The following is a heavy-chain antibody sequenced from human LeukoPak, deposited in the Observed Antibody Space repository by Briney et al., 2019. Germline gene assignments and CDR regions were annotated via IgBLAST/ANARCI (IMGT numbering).Heavy chain of an antibody. CDR2: IYYSGST. CDR1: GGSFSTYY. V-gene: IGHV4-59*08. CDR3: ARASLYFYLDV. Sequence: SETLSLTCTVSGGSFSTYYWSWVRQPPGKGLEWIGYIYYSGSTNYNPSLKSRVTMSLDTSKNQFSLKLSSVTAADTAVYYCARASLYFYLDVWGQGTTVTVSS. D-gene: IGHD3-10*01. J-gene: IGHJ6*02.